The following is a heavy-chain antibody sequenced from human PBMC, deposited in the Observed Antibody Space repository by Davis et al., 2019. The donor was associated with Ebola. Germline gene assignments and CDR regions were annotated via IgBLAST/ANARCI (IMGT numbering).Heavy chain of an antibody. V-gene: IGHV5-51*01. D-gene: IGHD4/OR15-4a*01. CDR3: ARQASLYGPIDY. J-gene: IGHJ4*02. CDR1: GYSFTNYW. Sequence: KVSCKASGYSFTNYWIAWVRQMPGKGPEWMGVIYSGDSDTRYSPSFEGQVTISVDRSITTAHLQWSSLKASDTAIYYCARQASLYGPIDYWGQGTLVTVSS. CDR2: IYSGDSDT.